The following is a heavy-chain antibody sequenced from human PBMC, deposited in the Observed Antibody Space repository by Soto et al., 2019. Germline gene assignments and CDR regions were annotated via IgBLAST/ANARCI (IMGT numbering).Heavy chain of an antibody. J-gene: IGHJ4*02. D-gene: IGHD3-3*01. CDR1: GYSFTNYL. CDR2: IYPGDSDM. V-gene: IGHV5-51*01. Sequence: PGESLKISCEGVGYSFTNYLISWVRQMPGKGQEWMGTIYPGDSDMRYSPSFRGQVTMSVDKSINTAYLQWPSLTASDTAKYYCARISREFSSGFDYWGQGTLVTVSS. CDR3: ARISREFSSGFDY.